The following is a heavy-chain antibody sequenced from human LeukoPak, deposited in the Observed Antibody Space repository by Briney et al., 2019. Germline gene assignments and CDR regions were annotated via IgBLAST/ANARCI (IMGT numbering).Heavy chain of an antibody. Sequence: SETLSLTCTVSGGSVSSGSYYWSWIRQPPGKGLEWIGYIYHSGSTYYNPSLKSRVTISVDRSKNQFSLKLSSVTAADTAVYYCARCNSDEYYFDYWGQGTLVTVSS. J-gene: IGHJ4*02. V-gene: IGHV4-30-2*01. CDR3: ARCNSDEYYFDY. D-gene: IGHD2/OR15-2a*01. CDR1: GGSVSSGSYY. CDR2: IYHSGST.